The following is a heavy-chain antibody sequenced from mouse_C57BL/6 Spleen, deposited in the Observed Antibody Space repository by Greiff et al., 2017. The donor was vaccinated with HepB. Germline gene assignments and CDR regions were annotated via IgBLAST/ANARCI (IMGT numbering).Heavy chain of an antibody. CDR2: INPSNGGT. J-gene: IGHJ2*01. CDR1: GYTFTSYW. Sequence: QVQLQQPGTELVKPGASVKLSCKASGYTFTSYWMHWVKQRPGQGLEWIGNINPSNGGTTYNEKFKSKATLTVDKSSSTAYMQLSSLTSEDSAVYYCARDTTVVAGLDYWGQGTTLTVSS. V-gene: IGHV1-53*01. CDR3: ARDTTVVAGLDY. D-gene: IGHD1-1*01.